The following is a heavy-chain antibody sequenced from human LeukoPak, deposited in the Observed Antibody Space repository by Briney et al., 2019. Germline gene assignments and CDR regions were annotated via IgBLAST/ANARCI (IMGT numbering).Heavy chain of an antibody. CDR3: ARDGQLLDY. CDR1: GFTFSSYG. J-gene: IGHJ4*02. D-gene: IGHD1-26*01. CDR2: IWYDGSNK. Sequence: GGSPRLSCAASGFTFSSYGMHWVRQAPGKGLEWVAVIWYDGSNKYYADSVKGRFTISRDNSKNTLYLQMNSLGAEDTAVYYCARDGQLLDYWGQGTLVTVSS. V-gene: IGHV3-33*01.